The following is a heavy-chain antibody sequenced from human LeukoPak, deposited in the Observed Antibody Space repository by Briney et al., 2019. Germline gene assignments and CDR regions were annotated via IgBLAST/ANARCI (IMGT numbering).Heavy chain of an antibody. D-gene: IGHD3-9*01. V-gene: IGHV3-7*03. CDR3: ARRLFDWGAWFDP. Sequence: PGGSLRLSCAASGFTFSNYWMTWVRQAPGKGLEWVANIKQDGSEISYVDSVKGRFTISRDNAKNSLYLQMNNLRVEDTAVYYCARRLFDWGAWFDPWGQGTLVTVSS. CDR2: IKQDGSEI. CDR1: GFTFSNYW. J-gene: IGHJ5*02.